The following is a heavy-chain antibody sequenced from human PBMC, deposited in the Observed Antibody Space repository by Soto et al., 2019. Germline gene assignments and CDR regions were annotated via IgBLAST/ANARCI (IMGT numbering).Heavy chain of an antibody. V-gene: IGHV1-3*01. Sequence: ASVKVSCKASGYTFTSYAMHWVRQAPGQRLEWMGWINAGNGNTKYSQKIQGRVTITRDTSASTAYMELSSLRSEDTVVYYCARDSNYGSGSYYYYYYGMDVWGQGTTVTVSS. J-gene: IGHJ6*02. CDR2: INAGNGNT. D-gene: IGHD3-10*01. CDR1: GYTFTSYA. CDR3: ARDSNYGSGSYYYYYYGMDV.